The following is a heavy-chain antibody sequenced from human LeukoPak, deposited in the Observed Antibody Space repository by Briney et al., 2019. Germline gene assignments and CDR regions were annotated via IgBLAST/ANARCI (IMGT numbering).Heavy chain of an antibody. CDR3: AREYSSRTYYFDY. CDR1: GFTFSSYA. J-gene: IGHJ4*02. V-gene: IGHV3-23*01. Sequence: QTGGSLRLSCAASGFTFSSYAMSWVRQAPGKGLEWVSTISASGGSTYYADSVKGRFTISRDNSKNTLYLQMNSLRAEDTAVYYCAREYSSRTYYFDYWGQGTLVTVSS. CDR2: ISASGGST. D-gene: IGHD4-11*01.